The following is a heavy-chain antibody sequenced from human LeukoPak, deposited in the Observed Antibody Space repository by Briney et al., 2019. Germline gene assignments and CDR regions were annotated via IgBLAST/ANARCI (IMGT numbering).Heavy chain of an antibody. CDR2: ISWNSGSI. Sequence: GGSLRLSCAASGFTFDDYAMPWVRQAPGKGLEWVSGISWNSGSIGYADSVKGRFTISRDNAKNSLYLQMNSLRAEDTALYYCAKDPHMVATGQDYWGQGTLVTVSS. CDR3: AKDPHMVATGQDY. V-gene: IGHV3-9*01. D-gene: IGHD5-12*01. CDR1: GFTFDDYA. J-gene: IGHJ4*02.